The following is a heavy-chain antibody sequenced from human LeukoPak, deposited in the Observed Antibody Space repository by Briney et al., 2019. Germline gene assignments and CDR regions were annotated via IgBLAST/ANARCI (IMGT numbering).Heavy chain of an antibody. CDR3: AKERDTAVVTIDY. D-gene: IGHD5-18*01. Sequence: GGSLRLSCAASGFTFSSYGMHWVRQAPGKGLEWVAFIRYDGSNKYYADSVKGRFTISRDNSKNTLYLQMNSLRAEDTAVYYCAKERDTAVVTIDYWGQGTLVTVSP. V-gene: IGHV3-30*02. CDR1: GFTFSSYG. J-gene: IGHJ4*02. CDR2: IRYDGSNK.